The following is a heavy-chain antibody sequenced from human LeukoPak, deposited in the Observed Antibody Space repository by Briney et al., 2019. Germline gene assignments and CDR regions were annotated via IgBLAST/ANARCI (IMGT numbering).Heavy chain of an antibody. D-gene: IGHD6-13*01. CDR3: ARVEQQLVRGAFDI. CDR2: IYHSGST. J-gene: IGHJ3*02. Sequence: SETLSLTCAVSGGSISSGGYSWSWIRQPPGKGLEWIGYIYHSGSTYYNPSLKSRVTISVDRSKNQFSLKLSSVTAADTAVYYCARVEQQLVRGAFDIWGQGTMVTVSS. V-gene: IGHV4-30-2*01. CDR1: GGSISSGGYS.